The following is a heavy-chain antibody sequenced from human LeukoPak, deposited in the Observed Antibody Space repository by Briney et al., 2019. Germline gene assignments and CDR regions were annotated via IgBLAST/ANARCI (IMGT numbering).Heavy chain of an antibody. CDR3: ARVRSVVTAEGAFDI. D-gene: IGHD2-21*02. CDR1: GYSISSGYY. CDR2: IYHSGST. J-gene: IGHJ3*02. Sequence: SETLSLTCTVSGYSISSGYYWGWIRQPPGKGLEWIGSIYHSGSTYYNPSLKSRVTISVDTSKNQFSLKLSSVAAADTAVYYCARVRSVVTAEGAFDIWGQGTMVTVSS. V-gene: IGHV4-38-2*02.